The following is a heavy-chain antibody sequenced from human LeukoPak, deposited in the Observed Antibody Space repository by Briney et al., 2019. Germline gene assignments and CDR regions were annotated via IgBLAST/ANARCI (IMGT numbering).Heavy chain of an antibody. Sequence: PSETLSLTCTVSGGSISSYYWSWIRQPPGKGLEWIGYIYYSGSTNYNPSLKSRVTISVDTSKNQFSLKLSSVTAADTAVYYCAREYSSGWYGMDVWGQGTTVTVSS. V-gene: IGHV4-59*01. D-gene: IGHD6-19*01. CDR3: AREYSSGWYGMDV. J-gene: IGHJ6*02. CDR2: IYYSGST. CDR1: GGSISSYY.